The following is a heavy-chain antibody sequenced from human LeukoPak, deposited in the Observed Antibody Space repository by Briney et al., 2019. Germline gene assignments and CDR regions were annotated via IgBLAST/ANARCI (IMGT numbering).Heavy chain of an antibody. V-gene: IGHV3-23*01. J-gene: IGHJ4*02. D-gene: IGHD3-22*01. CDR1: GFTFSSYA. Sequence: GGSLRLSCAASGFTFSSYAMSWVRQAPGKGLEWVSAISGSGGSTYYADSVKGRFTISRDNSKNTLYLQMNSLRAEDTAVCYCAKRYYDSSGYYFGYWGQGTLVTVSS. CDR2: ISGSGGST. CDR3: AKRYYDSSGYYFGY.